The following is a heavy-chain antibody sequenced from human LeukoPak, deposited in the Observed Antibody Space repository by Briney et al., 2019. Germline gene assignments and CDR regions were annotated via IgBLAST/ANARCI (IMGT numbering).Heavy chain of an antibody. CDR1: GGSFSGYY. J-gene: IGHJ3*02. CDR2: IYYSGST. V-gene: IGHV4-59*12. Sequence: PSETLSLTCAVYGGSFSGYYWSWIRQPPGKGLEWIGYIYYSGSTNYNPSLKSRVTISVDTSKNQFSLKLSSVTAADTAVYYCARDLTYYYDSSGSDIWGQGTMVSVSS. CDR3: ARDLTYYYDSSGSDI. D-gene: IGHD3-22*01.